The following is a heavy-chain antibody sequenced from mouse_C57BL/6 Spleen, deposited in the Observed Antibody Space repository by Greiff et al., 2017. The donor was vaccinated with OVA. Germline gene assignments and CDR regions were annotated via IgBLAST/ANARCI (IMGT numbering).Heavy chain of an antibody. CDR1: GYSITSGYY. J-gene: IGHJ1*03. CDR2: ISYDGSN. Sequence: EVQLQQSGPGLVKPSQSLSLTCSVTGYSITSGYYWNWIRQFPGNKLEWMGYISYDGSNNYNPSLKNRISITRDTSKNQFFLKLNSVTTEDTATYDCARDGASYYHGSSYWYFDVWGTGTTVTVSS. CDR3: ARDGASYYHGSSYWYFDV. D-gene: IGHD1-1*01. V-gene: IGHV3-6*01.